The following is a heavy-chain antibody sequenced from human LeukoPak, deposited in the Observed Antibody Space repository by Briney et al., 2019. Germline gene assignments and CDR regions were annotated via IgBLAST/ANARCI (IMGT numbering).Heavy chain of an antibody. J-gene: IGHJ4*02. CDR1: GFTFSSYA. CDR3: AKGSGYYPEGSDY. CDR2: ISGSGGST. D-gene: IGHD3-22*01. V-gene: IGHV3-23*01. Sequence: SGGSLRLSCAASGFTFSSYAMSWVRQAPGKGLEWVSAISGSGGSTYYADSVKGRFTISRDNSKNTLYLQMNSLRAEDTAVYYCAKGSGYYPEGSDYWGQGTLVTVSP.